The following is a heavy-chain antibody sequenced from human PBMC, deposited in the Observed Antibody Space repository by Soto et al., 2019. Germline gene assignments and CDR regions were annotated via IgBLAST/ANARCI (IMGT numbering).Heavy chain of an antibody. CDR1: GFTFDYYW. V-gene: IGHV3-74*02. Sequence: EVQLVESGGGLVQLGESLRLSCAASGFTFDYYWMHWVRQAPGKGLVWVSRVHSDGTTTNYADAVKGRFTISRDSARNTVSLQRSSLRAEVTAIYYCARGDRVRFDLRGHRAEGTVST. CDR2: VHSDGTTT. J-gene: IGHJ3*01. CDR3: ARGDRVRFDL. D-gene: IGHD3-10*01.